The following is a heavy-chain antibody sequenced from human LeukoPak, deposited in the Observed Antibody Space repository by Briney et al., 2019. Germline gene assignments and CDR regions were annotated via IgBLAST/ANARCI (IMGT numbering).Heavy chain of an antibody. Sequence: SETLSLTCAVYGGSFSGYYWSWIRQPPGKGLEWIGEINHSGSTNYNPSLKSRVTISVDTSKNQFSLKLSSVTAADTAVYYCARVYYYGSGSYYNWPWFDPWGQETLVTVSS. CDR1: GGSFSGYY. CDR3: ARVYYYGSGSYYNWPWFDP. J-gene: IGHJ5*02. D-gene: IGHD3-10*01. CDR2: INHSGST. V-gene: IGHV4-34*01.